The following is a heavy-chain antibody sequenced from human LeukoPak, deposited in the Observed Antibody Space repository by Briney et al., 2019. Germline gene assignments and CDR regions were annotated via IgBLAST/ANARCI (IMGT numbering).Heavy chain of an antibody. Sequence: SETLSLTCTVSGGSISSSSYYWGWIRQPPRKGLEWIGSIYYSGSTYYNPSLKSRVTISVDTSKNQFSLKLSSVTAADTAVYYCASWVEGIAAAVGAFDIWGQGTMVTVSS. D-gene: IGHD6-13*01. J-gene: IGHJ3*02. CDR1: GGSISSSSYY. V-gene: IGHV4-39*01. CDR2: IYYSGST. CDR3: ASWVEGIAAAVGAFDI.